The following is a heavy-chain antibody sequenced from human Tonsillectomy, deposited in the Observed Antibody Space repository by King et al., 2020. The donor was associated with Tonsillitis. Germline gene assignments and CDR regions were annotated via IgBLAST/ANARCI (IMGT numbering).Heavy chain of an antibody. J-gene: IGHJ4*02. V-gene: IGHV3-30*18. Sequence: VQLVESGGGVVQPGRSLRLSCAASGFTFSSFGMHWVRQAPGKGLEWVAVISYDGNNKYYVDSVKGRFTISRDNSKNTLYLQMNSLRAEDTAVYYCAKDYYGSGSYYPIDYWGQGTLVTVSS. D-gene: IGHD3-10*01. CDR3: AKDYYGSGSYYPIDY. CDR2: ISYDGNNK. CDR1: GFTFSSFG.